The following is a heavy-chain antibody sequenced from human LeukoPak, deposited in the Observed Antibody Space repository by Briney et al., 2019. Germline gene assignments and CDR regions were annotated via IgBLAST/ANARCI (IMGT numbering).Heavy chain of an antibody. Sequence: PGGSLRLSCAASGFTFSHSAMSWVRQAPGKGLEWVSALSGSGGSTYYADSVKGRFTISRDNSKNTLSLQMNSLRAEDTAVYYCAKAILAAAGPYGMGVWGQGTTVTVSS. D-gene: IGHD6-13*01. V-gene: IGHV3-23*01. J-gene: IGHJ6*02. CDR3: AKAILAAAGPYGMGV. CDR1: GFTFSHSA. CDR2: LSGSGGST.